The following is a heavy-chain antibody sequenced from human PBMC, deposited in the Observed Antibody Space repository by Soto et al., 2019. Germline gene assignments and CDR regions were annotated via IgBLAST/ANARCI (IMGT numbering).Heavy chain of an antibody. V-gene: IGHV1-18*01. Sequence: QVQLVQSGVEVKKPGASVKVSCKASGYTFTSYGITSVRQAPGQGLGWMGWIGTYNGDTNYTQKFQGRVTMTTDTSTNTVYXXLRXXXXXNPVVXXXXGVXXXLGYCSGRSCLPYYNGMDVWGQGTTVTVSS. J-gene: IGHJ6*02. CDR3: XGVXXXLGYCSGRSCLPYYNGMDV. CDR2: IGTYNGDT. CDR1: GYTFTSYG. D-gene: IGHD2-15*01.